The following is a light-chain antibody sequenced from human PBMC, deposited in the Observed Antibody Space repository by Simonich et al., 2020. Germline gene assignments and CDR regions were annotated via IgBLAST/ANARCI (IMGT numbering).Light chain of an antibody. CDR2: EVS. CDR1: SRDVGGYNY. CDR3: SSYTSSSTVV. Sequence: QSALTQPASVSGSPGQSITISCTGTSRDVGGYNYVSWYQKHPGKAPKLMIYEVSKRPSGVSNRLSGAKSGNTASLTISGLQAEDEADYYCSSYTSSSTVVFGGGTKLTVL. V-gene: IGLV2-14*01. J-gene: IGLJ2*01.